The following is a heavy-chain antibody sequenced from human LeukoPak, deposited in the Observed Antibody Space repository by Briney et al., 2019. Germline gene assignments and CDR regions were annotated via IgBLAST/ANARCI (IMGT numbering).Heavy chain of an antibody. V-gene: IGHV2-5*01. CDR2: IYWNDDK. J-gene: IGHJ4*02. Sequence: SGPTLVKPTQTLTLTCTFSGFSLSTSGVGVGWIRQPPGKALEWLALIYWNDDKRYSPSLKSRLTITKDTSKNQVVLKMTNMDPVDTATYYCAHNARAAGPTYYFDYWGQGTLVTVSS. CDR3: AHNARAAGPTYYFDY. CDR1: GFSLSTSGVG. D-gene: IGHD6-13*01.